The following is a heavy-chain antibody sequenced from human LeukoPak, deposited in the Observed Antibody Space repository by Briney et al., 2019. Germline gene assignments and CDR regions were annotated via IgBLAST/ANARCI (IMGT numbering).Heavy chain of an antibody. CDR1: GYTFTSNY. Sequence: ASVKVSCKALGYTFTSNYVIWVRRAPGQGPEWVGWIDPNNGATYYAQQFQGRVTMTRDTSSTTAYMELDSLTSDDTAVYYCARVSGITGTGYAFDIWGQGTMVTVSS. V-gene: IGHV1-2*02. CDR3: ARVSGITGTGYAFDI. D-gene: IGHD1-20*01. CDR2: IDPNNGAT. J-gene: IGHJ3*02.